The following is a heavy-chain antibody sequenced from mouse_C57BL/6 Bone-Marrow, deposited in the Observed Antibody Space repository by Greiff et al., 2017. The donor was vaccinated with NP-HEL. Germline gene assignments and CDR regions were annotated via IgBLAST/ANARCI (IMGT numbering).Heavy chain of an antibody. CDR3: ANFTTVVATDFDY. V-gene: IGHV14-3*01. Sequence: VQLKESVAELVRPGASVKLSCTASGFNIKNTYMHWVKQRPEQGLEWIGRIDPANGNTKYAPKFQGKATITADTSSNTAYLQLSSLTSEDTAIYYCANFTTVVATDFDYWGQGTTLTVSS. D-gene: IGHD1-1*01. J-gene: IGHJ2*01. CDR1: GFNIKNTY. CDR2: IDPANGNT.